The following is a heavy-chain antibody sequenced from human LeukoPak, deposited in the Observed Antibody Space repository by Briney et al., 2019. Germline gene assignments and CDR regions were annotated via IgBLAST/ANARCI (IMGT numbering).Heavy chain of an antibody. J-gene: IGHJ6*02. D-gene: IGHD6-19*01. CDR3: AREPYSSGWPYYYYYYGMDV. CDR2: ISYDGXNK. V-gene: IGHV3-30*04. Sequence: LEWXAVISYDGXNKYYADSVKGRFTISRDNSKNTLYLQMNSLRAEDTAVYYCAREPYSSGWPYYYYYYGMDVWGQGTTVTVSS.